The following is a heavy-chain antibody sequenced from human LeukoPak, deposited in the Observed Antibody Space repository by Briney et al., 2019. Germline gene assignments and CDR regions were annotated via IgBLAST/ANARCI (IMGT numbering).Heavy chain of an antibody. CDR1: GFTFSNYW. V-gene: IGHV3-74*01. Sequence: GGSLRLSCAASGFTFSNYWMHWVRQAPGKGLVWVSRINSDGSSRSYADSVEGRFTISRDNAKNTLYLQMNSLRAEDTAVYYCARDPSTWLFDYWGQGTLVTVSS. CDR2: INSDGSSR. J-gene: IGHJ4*02. D-gene: IGHD5-12*01. CDR3: ARDPSTWLFDY.